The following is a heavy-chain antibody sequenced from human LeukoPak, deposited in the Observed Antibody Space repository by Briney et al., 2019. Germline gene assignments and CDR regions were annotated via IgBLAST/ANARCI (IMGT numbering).Heavy chain of an antibody. J-gene: IGHJ4*02. CDR2: IYSGGST. Sequence: GGSLRLSCAASGFTVSSNYMSWVRQAPGKGLGWVSVIYSGGSTYYADSVKGRFTISRDNSKNTLYLQMNSLRAEDTAVYYCARVRDYYGSGSYYNDYWGQGTLVTVSS. CDR3: ARVRDYYGSGSYYNDY. D-gene: IGHD3-10*01. V-gene: IGHV3-66*01. CDR1: GFTVSSNY.